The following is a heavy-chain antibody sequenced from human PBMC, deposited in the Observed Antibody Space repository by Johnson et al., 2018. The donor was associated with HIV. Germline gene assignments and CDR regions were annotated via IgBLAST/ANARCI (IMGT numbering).Heavy chain of an antibody. CDR3: ARDLSEGELGHAFDI. CDR1: GFTFSSYA. Sequence: QVQLVESGGGVVQPGRSLRLSCAASGFTFSSYAMHCVRQAPGKGLEWVAVISYDGSNKYYADSVKGRFTISRDNSKNTLYLQMNSLRAEDTAVYYCARDLSEGELGHAFDIWGQGTMVTVSS. D-gene: IGHD1-26*01. V-gene: IGHV3-30*03. CDR2: ISYDGSNK. J-gene: IGHJ3*02.